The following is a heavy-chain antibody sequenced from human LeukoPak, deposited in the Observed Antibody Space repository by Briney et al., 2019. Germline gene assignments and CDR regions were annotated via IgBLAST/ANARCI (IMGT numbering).Heavy chain of an antibody. CDR3: AKGAKQLGPHYYYGMDV. J-gene: IGHJ6*02. CDR1: GFTFSSYS. D-gene: IGHD6-13*01. Sequence: PGGSLRLSCAASGFTFSSYSMNWVRQAPGKGLEWVSSISSSSSYIYYADSVKGRFTISRDNSKNTLYLQMNSLRAEDTAVYYCAKGAKQLGPHYYYGMDVWGQGTTVTVSS. CDR2: ISSSSSYI. V-gene: IGHV3-21*04.